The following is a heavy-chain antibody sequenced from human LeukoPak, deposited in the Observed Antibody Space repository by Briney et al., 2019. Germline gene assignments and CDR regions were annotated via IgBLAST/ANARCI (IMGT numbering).Heavy chain of an antibody. V-gene: IGHV3-48*03. CDR3: ARESLGTVDY. D-gene: IGHD7-27*01. Sequence: GASLRLSCAASGFSFSSYEMNWVRQAPGKGLEWVSYISNGGSTIYYADSVKGRFTISRDNAKNSLYLQLNSLRAEDTAVYYCARESLGTVDYWGQGTLVTVSS. CDR1: GFSFSSYE. J-gene: IGHJ4*02. CDR2: ISNGGSTI.